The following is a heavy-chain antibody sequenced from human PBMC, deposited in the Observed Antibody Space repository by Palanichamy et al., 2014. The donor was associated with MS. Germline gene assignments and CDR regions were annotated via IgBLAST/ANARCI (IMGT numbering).Heavy chain of an antibody. CDR1: GGSIGTGGDF. J-gene: IGHJ4*02. D-gene: IGHD2-15*01. V-gene: IGHV4-31*03. CDR2: IYYNGDT. CDR3: VRAGQSSKWSFDY. Sequence: QVQLEESGPGLVKPSQTLSLTCTVSGGSIGTGGDFWGWIRQPPGKGLEWVGYIYYNGDTYYNPSPSGRATVSMDTAKNQFSLQLSSVTVADTAVYFCVRAGQSSKWSFDYWGQGTLATVSS.